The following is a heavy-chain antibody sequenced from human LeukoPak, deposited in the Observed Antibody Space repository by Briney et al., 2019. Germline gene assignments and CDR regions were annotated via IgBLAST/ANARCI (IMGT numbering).Heavy chain of an antibody. CDR1: GYTFTSYG. CDR3: ARLTSRSVTSHDAFDI. CDR2: ISAYNGNT. D-gene: IGHD3-16*01. J-gene: IGHJ3*02. V-gene: IGHV1-18*01. Sequence: ASVKVSCKASGYTFTSYGISWLRQAPGQGLEWRGWISAYNGNTNYAQKLQGRVTMTTDTSTRTAYMELRSRRSDDTDVYYCARLTSRSVTSHDAFDIWGQGTMVTVSS.